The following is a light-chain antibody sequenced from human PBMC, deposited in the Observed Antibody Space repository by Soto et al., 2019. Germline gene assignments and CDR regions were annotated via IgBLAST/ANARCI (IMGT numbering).Light chain of an antibody. CDR1: KTIGTW. V-gene: IGKV1-5*03. CDR3: QQYNDRST. CDR2: KAS. J-gene: IGKJ4*01. Sequence: DIQMTQSPSTLSASVGDTVTITCRASKTIGTWLAWYQQKPAKDPKLLIYKASTLESGVPSRFSGSGSGTEFTLTISSLQADDFATYYCQQYNDRSTFGGGTKVDIK.